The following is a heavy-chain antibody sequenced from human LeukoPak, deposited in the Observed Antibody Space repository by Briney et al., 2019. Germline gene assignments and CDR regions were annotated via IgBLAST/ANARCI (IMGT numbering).Heavy chain of an antibody. D-gene: IGHD3-16*02. V-gene: IGHV3-48*01. Sequence: GGSLRLSCAASGFTTVSYTMNWVRQAPGKGLEWVSSISSSSTTIYYADSVKGRFTISRDNAKNSLYLQMNSLRGEDTAVYYCARLAVWGSYRLFDYWGQGTLVTVS. CDR2: ISSSSTTI. J-gene: IGHJ4*02. CDR1: GFTTVSYT. CDR3: ARLAVWGSYRLFDY.